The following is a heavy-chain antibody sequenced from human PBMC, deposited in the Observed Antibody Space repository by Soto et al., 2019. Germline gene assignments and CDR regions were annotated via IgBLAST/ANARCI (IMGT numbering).Heavy chain of an antibody. CDR3: AKERGYSYGFGVDYYYGMDV. D-gene: IGHD5-18*01. Sequence: VGSLRLSCAASGFTFSSYGMHWVRQAPGKGLEWVAVISYDGSNKYYADSVKGRFTISRDNSKNTLYLQMNSLRAEDTAVYYCAKERGYSYGFGVDYYYGMDVWGQGTTVTVSS. J-gene: IGHJ6*02. CDR2: ISYDGSNK. V-gene: IGHV3-30*18. CDR1: GFTFSSYG.